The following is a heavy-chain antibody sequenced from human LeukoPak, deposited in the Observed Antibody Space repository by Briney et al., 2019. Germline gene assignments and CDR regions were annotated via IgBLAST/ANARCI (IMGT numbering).Heavy chain of an antibody. D-gene: IGHD6-19*01. CDR1: GGFISNHY. CDR3: ARKQWVPYYFDY. V-gene: IGHV4-59*11. Sequence: SETLSLTCTVSGGFISNHYWSWIRQPPGKGLKWIGNFHYSGSINYNPALKSRVTISVDTPKNQFSLKLTSVTAADTAVYYCARKQWVPYYFDYWGQGTLDTVSS. CDR2: FHYSGSI. J-gene: IGHJ4*02.